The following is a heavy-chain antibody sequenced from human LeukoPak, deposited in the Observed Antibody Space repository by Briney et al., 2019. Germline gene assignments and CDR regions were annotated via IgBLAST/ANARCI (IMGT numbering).Heavy chain of an antibody. CDR1: GGTISSYY. Sequence: WETLSLTCTVSGGTISSYYRSWIRQPPGKGLEYIWYIYYSGSTNYTPSLTSRVTISVDTSKNPVSLKLSSVTADDTPVYYCARSAGEAFDIWGQGTMDSVSS. CDR3: ARSAGEAFDI. J-gene: IGHJ3*02. V-gene: IGHV4-59*08. CDR2: IYYSGST.